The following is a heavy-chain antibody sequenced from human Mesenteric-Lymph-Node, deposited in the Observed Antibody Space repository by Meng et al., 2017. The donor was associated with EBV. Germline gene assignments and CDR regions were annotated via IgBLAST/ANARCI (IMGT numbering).Heavy chain of an antibody. CDR3: ARVEQWLLYFDY. D-gene: IGHD6-19*01. Sequence: QGQLQESGQGLVKPSQTLSLTCAVSGGSISSGGYYWSWIRQPPGKGLEWIGYIYYSGSTYYNPSLKSRVTISVDTSKNQFSLKLSSVTAADTAVYYCARVEQWLLYFDYWGQGTLVTVSS. CDR1: GGSISSGGYY. V-gene: IGHV4-30-4*01. J-gene: IGHJ4*02. CDR2: IYYSGST.